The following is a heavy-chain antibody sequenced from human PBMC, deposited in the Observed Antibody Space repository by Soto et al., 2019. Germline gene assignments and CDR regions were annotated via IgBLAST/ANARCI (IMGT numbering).Heavy chain of an antibody. Sequence: ASVKVSCKASGYTFTSYYMHWVRQAPGQGLEWMGIINPSGGSTSYAQKFQGRVTMTRDTSTSTVYMELSSLRSEDTAVYYCARLMTTVTTSHYYGMDVWGKGTTVTVSS. D-gene: IGHD4-17*01. J-gene: IGHJ6*04. CDR3: ARLMTTVTTSHYYGMDV. V-gene: IGHV1-46*01. CDR1: GYTFTSYY. CDR2: INPSGGST.